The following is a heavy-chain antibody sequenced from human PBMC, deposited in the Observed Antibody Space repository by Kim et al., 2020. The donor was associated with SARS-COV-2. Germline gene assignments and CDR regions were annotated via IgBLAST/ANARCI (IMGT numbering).Heavy chain of an antibody. CDR2: IYYSGST. J-gene: IGHJ4*02. V-gene: IGHV4-59*13. D-gene: IGHD2-15*01. Sequence: SETLSLTCTVSGGSISSYYWSWIRQPPGKGLEWIGYIYYSGSTNYNPSLKSRVTISVDTSKNQFSLKLSSVTAADTAVYYCARGHPLPGSSYYFDYWGQGTLVTVSS. CDR3: ARGHPLPGSSYYFDY. CDR1: GGSISSYY.